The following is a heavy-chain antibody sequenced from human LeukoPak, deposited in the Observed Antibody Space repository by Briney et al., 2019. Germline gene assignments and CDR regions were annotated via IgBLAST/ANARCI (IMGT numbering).Heavy chain of an antibody. CDR2: IRYDGSNK. Sequence: GGSLRLSCAASGFTFSSYGMHWVRQAPGKGLEWVAFIRYDGSNKYYADSVKGRFTISRDNSKNTLYLQMNSLRAEDTAVYYCAKDLDCSSTSCYDSDWGQGTLVTVSS. CDR1: GFTFSSYG. V-gene: IGHV3-30*02. J-gene: IGHJ4*02. CDR3: AKDLDCSSTSCYDSD. D-gene: IGHD2-2*01.